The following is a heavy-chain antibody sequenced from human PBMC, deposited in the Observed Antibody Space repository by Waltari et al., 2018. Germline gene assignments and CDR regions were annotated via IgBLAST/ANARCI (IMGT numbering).Heavy chain of an antibody. V-gene: IGHV1-3*01. CDR2: INAGNGNT. CDR3: ARSPGGGVIAVAGNGWFDP. Sequence: QVQLVQSGAEVKKPGASVKVSCKASGYTFTSYAMHWVRQAPGQRLEWMGWINAGNGNTKYSQKFQGRVTITRDTSASTAYMELSSLRSEDTAVYYCARSPGGGVIAVAGNGWFDPWGQGTLVTVSS. D-gene: IGHD6-19*01. J-gene: IGHJ5*02. CDR1: GYTFTSYA.